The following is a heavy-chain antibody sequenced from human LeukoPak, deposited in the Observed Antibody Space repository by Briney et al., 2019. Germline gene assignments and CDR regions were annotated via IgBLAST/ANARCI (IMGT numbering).Heavy chain of an antibody. CDR1: GFTFNTYG. Sequence: GGSLRLSCAASGFTFNTYGMHWVRQAPGKGLEWVAVIWYDGSNKYYADSVKGRFTISRDNSKNTLYLQMNSLRAEDTAVYYCARDRRGYSGYDYLSGGLDYWGQGTLVTVSS. J-gene: IGHJ4*02. CDR3: ARDRRGYSGYDYLSGGLDY. CDR2: IWYDGSNK. D-gene: IGHD5-12*01. V-gene: IGHV3-33*01.